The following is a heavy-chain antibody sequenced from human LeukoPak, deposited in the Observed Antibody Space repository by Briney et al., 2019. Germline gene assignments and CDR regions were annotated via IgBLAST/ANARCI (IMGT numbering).Heavy chain of an antibody. V-gene: IGHV1-8*01. CDR2: MNPNSGNT. J-gene: IGHJ5*02. CDR1: GYTFTSYD. Sequence: GASVKVSCKASGYTFTSYDINWLRQATGQGLEWMGWMNPNSGNTGYAQKFQGRVTMTRNTSISTAYTELSSLRSEDTAVYYCAREGHHYGFDAWGQGTMVTVSS. CDR3: AREGHHYGFDA. D-gene: IGHD4-17*01.